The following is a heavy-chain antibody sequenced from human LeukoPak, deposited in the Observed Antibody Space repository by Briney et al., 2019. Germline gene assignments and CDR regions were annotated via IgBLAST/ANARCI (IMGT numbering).Heavy chain of an antibody. V-gene: IGHV4-39*01. CDR2: IYYSGST. CDR1: GGSISSCSYY. D-gene: IGHD1-1*01. CDR3: ARRGDTTGLDWFDP. Sequence: PSETLSLTCTVSGGSISSCSYYWRWIRQPPGKGLEWIGSIYYSGSTYYNPSLKSRVTISLDTSKSQFSLKLSSVTAADTAVYYCARRGDTTGLDWFDPWGQGTLVTVSS. J-gene: IGHJ5*02.